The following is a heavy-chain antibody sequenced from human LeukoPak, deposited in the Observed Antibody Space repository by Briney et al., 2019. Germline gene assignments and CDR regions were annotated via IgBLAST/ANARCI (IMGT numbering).Heavy chain of an antibody. Sequence: ASVKVSCKVSGYTLTELSMHWVRQAPGKGLEWMGGFDPEDGETIYAQKFQGRVTMTEDTSTDTAYMELSSLRSEDTAVYYCATVHGSDHQERAFDIGGQGTMVTVSS. CDR3: ATVHGSDHQERAFDI. V-gene: IGHV1-24*01. D-gene: IGHD1-26*01. CDR2: FDPEDGET. CDR1: GYTLTELS. J-gene: IGHJ3*02.